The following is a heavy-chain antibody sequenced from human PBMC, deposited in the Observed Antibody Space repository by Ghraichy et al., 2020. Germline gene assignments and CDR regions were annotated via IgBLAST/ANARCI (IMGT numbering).Heavy chain of an antibody. J-gene: IGHJ4*02. D-gene: IGHD4-17*01. CDR2: SYSSGSS. CDR1: GGSINNYY. Sequence: SQTLSLTCSVSGGSINNYYWSWIRQPPGKGLEWIAYSYSSGSSNYNPSLKSRVTVSIDTSKNQFSLKLTSVTAADTAVYSCATDAGTTTVTTRTGFDYWGQGNLVTVSS. V-gene: IGHV4-59*01. CDR3: ATDAGTTTVTTRTGFDY.